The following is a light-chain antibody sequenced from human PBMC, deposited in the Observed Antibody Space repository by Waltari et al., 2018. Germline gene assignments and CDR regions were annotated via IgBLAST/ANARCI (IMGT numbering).Light chain of an antibody. CDR2: EVT. J-gene: IGLJ3*02. CDR3: YSSAMSAFVV. Sequence: QSALTQPASVSGSPGQSITTSCTGTISAIWSYNFVSCYQHHPGKAPKLILYEVTKRPSGVSDRFSGSKSGNTASLTISGLQAEDDADYYCYSSAMSAFVVFGGGTKLTVL. CDR1: ISAIWSYNF. V-gene: IGLV2-23*02.